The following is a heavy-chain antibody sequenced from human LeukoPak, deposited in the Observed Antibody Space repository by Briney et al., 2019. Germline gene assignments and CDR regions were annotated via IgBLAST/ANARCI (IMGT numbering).Heavy chain of an antibody. J-gene: IGHJ4*02. V-gene: IGHV3-23*01. Sequence: GGSLRLSCAASGFTFSSYAMSWVRQAPGKGLEWVSAISGSGGSTYYADSVKGRFTISRDNSKNTLYLQMNSLRAEDTAVYYCARGDGWELQSGIDYWGQGTLVTVSS. CDR3: ARGDGWELQSGIDY. CDR1: GFTFSSYA. CDR2: ISGSGGST. D-gene: IGHD1-26*01.